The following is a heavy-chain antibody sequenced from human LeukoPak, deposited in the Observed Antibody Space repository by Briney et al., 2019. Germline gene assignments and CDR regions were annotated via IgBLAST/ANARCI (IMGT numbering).Heavy chain of an antibody. CDR1: GFTFSSYS. J-gene: IGHJ4*02. Sequence: GGSLRLSCAASGFTFSSYSMNWVRQAPGKGLEWVSSISSSSSYIYYADSVKGRFTISRDNAKNSLYLQMNSLRAEDTAVYYCARNYYDSGGYSHCFDYWGQGTLVTVSS. CDR2: ISSSSSYI. D-gene: IGHD3-22*01. V-gene: IGHV3-21*01. CDR3: ARNYYDSGGYSHCFDY.